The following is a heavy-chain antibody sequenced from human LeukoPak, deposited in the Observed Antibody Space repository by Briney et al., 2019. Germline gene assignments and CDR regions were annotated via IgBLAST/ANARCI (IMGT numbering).Heavy chain of an antibody. CDR1: GGPISSSY. CDR3: ARAGDSWYYYYGMDV. Sequence: PSETLSLTCTVSGGPISSSYWSWIRQPAGKGLEWIGRIYTSGSTNYNPSLKSRVTMSVDTSKNQFSLKLSSVTAADTAVYYCARAGDSWYYYYGMDVWGQGTTVTVSS. V-gene: IGHV4-4*07. D-gene: IGHD6-13*01. J-gene: IGHJ6*02. CDR2: IYTSGST.